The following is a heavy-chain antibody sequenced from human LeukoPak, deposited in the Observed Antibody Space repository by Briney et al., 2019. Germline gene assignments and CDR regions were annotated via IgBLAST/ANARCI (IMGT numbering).Heavy chain of an antibody. J-gene: IGHJ5*02. V-gene: IGHV3-74*01. CDR1: GFTFSSYW. Sequence: GGSLRLSCAASGFTFSSYWMHWVRQAPGKGLVWVSRINSDGSSTTYADSVKGRFTISRDNAKNTLYLQMNSLRAEDTAVYYCARENAGDRWFDPWGQGILVTVSS. CDR2: INSDGSST. CDR3: ARENAGDRWFDP. D-gene: IGHD2-21*02.